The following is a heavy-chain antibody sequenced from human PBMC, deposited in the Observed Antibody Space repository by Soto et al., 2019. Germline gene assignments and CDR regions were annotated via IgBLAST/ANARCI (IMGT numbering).Heavy chain of an antibody. Sequence: ASAKVSCKASGYSFTDYHIHWVRQAPGQGLEWLGRINPKSGGTSTAQKFQGWVTMTTDTSISTASMELTRLTSDDTAIYYCATGDSTACSNGVCSFFYNHDMDVWGQGTTVTVSS. CDR3: ATGDSTACSNGVCSFFYNHDMDV. J-gene: IGHJ6*02. V-gene: IGHV1-2*04. CDR1: GYSFTDYH. D-gene: IGHD2-8*01. CDR2: INPKSGGT.